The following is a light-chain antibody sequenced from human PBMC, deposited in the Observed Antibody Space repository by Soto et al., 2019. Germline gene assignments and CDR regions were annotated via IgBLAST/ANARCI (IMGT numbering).Light chain of an antibody. Sequence: QSVLTQPASVSGSPGQSITISCTGTSSDVGGYDYVSWYQLHPGKAPELIVFEVNNRPSGVSYRFAGSKSGNTASLTISGLQAEDEADYFCSSYSISTAYLFGTGTKVTVL. CDR1: SSDVGGYDY. V-gene: IGLV2-14*01. J-gene: IGLJ1*01. CDR3: SSYSISTAYL. CDR2: EVN.